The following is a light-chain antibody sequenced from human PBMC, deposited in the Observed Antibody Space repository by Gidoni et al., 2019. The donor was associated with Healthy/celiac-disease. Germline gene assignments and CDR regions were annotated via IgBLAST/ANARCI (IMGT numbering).Light chain of an antibody. Sequence: QSVLTQPPSASGPPGQRVTISCSGSSSNIRSNYVYWYQQLPGTAPKLLIYRNNQRPSGVPDRFSGSKSGTSASLAISGLRSEDEADYYCAAWDDSLSVNWVFGGGTKLTVL. CDR1: SSNIRSNY. J-gene: IGLJ3*02. CDR2: RNN. CDR3: AAWDDSLSVNWV. V-gene: IGLV1-47*01.